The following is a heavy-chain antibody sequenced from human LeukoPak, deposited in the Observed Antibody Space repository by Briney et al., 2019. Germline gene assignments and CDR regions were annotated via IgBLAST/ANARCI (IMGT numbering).Heavy chain of an antibody. V-gene: IGHV4-59*11. D-gene: IGHD3-22*01. CDR3: ARLLDNDSSGYPDTFDM. CDR2: IYYSGTT. CDR1: GGSMSSHY. J-gene: IGHJ3*02. Sequence: SETLSPTCTVSGGSMSSHYWSWIRQPPGKGLEWIGFIYYSGTTKYSPSLQSRVTMLLDTPKNQFSLKLTSVTAADTALYYCARLLDNDSSGYPDTFDMWGQGTMVTVSS.